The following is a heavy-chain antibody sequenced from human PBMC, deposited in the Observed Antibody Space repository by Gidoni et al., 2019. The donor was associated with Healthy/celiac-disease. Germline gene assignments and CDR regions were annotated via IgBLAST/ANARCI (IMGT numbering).Heavy chain of an antibody. CDR1: GFTFSSYA. CDR3: AREASNGSGSYYPPSFDY. Sequence: QVQLVESGGGVVQPGRSLRLLCAASGFTFSSYAMHWVRQAPGKGLEWLAFISYDGSNKYYAYSVKGRFTISRDNSKNTLYLQMNSLRAEDTAVYYCAREASNGSGSYYPPSFDYWGQGTLVTVSS. CDR2: ISYDGSNK. J-gene: IGHJ4*02. V-gene: IGHV3-30-3*01. D-gene: IGHD3-10*01.